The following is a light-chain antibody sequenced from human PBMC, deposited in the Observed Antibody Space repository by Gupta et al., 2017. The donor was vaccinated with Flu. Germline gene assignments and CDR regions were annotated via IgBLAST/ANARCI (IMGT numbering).Light chain of an antibody. CDR1: QSVSSNY. CDR2: RAS. V-gene: IGKV3-20*01. CDR3: QQYGSFPRT. Sequence: GTLYLSPGERATRSCRARQSVSSNYLACYQHEPVQGPRLLTYRASIRATRLPDRFSGSGSGTDFSLTISRLEPEDFAVYYCQQYGSFPRTFGQGTKVEIK. J-gene: IGKJ1*01.